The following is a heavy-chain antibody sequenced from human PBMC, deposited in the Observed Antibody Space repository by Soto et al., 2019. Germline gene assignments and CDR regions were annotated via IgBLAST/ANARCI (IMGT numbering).Heavy chain of an antibody. CDR3: ARRARGYSYGYFYYGMDV. CDR2: IIPIFGTA. V-gene: IGHV1-69*01. J-gene: IGHJ6*02. CDR1: GGTFSSYA. D-gene: IGHD5-18*01. Sequence: QVQLVQSGAEVKKPGSSVKVSCKASGGTFSSYAISWVRQAPGQGLEWMGGIIPIFGTANYAQKFQGRVTITADESTCTAYMELSSLRSEDTAVYYCARRARGYSYGYFYYGMDVWGQGTTVTVSS.